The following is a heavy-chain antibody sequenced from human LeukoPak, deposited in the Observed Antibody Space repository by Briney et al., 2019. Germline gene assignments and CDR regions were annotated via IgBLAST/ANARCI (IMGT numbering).Heavy chain of an antibody. CDR3: ASTPRSTWSSYFDY. Sequence: SETLSLTCTVSGGSLSSYYWSWIRQPAGKGLEWIGRIYTSGSTSGSTNYNPSLKSRVTMSVDTSTNQFSLKLRSVTAADTAVYYCASTPRSTWSSYFDYWGQGALVTVSS. CDR1: GGSLSSYY. D-gene: IGHD6-13*01. J-gene: IGHJ4*02. V-gene: IGHV4-4*07. CDR2: IYTSGSTSGST.